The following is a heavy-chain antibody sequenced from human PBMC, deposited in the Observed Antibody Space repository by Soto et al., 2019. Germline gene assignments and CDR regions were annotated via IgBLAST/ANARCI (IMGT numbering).Heavy chain of an antibody. V-gene: IGHV4-59*01. CDR3: TRQVEDGTGGRGNWFDP. CDR2: IYYSGRT. D-gene: IGHD2-8*02. J-gene: IGHJ5*02. Sequence: SETLALSSTASVGSSSSEYGSWIRQPSGMGLEWIGYIYYSGRTNYNPSIKRRVTISVDTSKNQFSLKLSSVTAADTAVYYCTRQVEDGTGGRGNWFDPWGQGTVVTVSS. CDR1: VGSSSSEY.